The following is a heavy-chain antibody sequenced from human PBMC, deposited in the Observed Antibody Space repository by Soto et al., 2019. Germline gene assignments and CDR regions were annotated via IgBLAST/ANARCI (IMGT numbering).Heavy chain of an antibody. CDR1: GGSFSGYY. CDR2: INHSGST. D-gene: IGHD5-12*01. Sequence: QVQLQQWGAGLLKPSETLSLTCAVYGGSFSGYYWNWIRQPPGKGLEWIGEINHSGSTNYNPSLKSRVTISVDTSKNQFSLKLSSVNAADTAVYYCARRYGGYDFDYGGQGTLVTVSS. V-gene: IGHV4-34*01. J-gene: IGHJ4*02. CDR3: ARRYGGYDFDY.